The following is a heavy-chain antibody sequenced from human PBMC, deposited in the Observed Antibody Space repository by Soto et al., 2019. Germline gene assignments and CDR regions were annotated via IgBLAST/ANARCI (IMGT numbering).Heavy chain of an antibody. J-gene: IGHJ6*02. CDR1: GGTFSSYA. CDR2: IIPIFGTA. V-gene: IGHV1-69*06. D-gene: IGHD6-19*01. CDR3: ARDSFGIAVAGTVYYYGMDV. Sequence: QVQLVQSGAEVKKPGSSVKVSCKASGGTFSSYAISWVRQAPGQGLEWMGGIIPIFGTANYAQKFQGRVTITADKSTSTAYMELSGLRSEDTAVYYCARDSFGIAVAGTVYYYGMDVWGQGTTVTVSS.